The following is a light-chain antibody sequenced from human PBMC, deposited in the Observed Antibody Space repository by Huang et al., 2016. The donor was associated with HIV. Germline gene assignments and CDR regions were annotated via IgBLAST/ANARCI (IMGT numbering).Light chain of an antibody. CDR1: QSLVHDNGYSY. CDR3: MQSLLSLT. Sequence: DIVMTQSPLSLPVTPGEPASISCRSSQSLVHDNGYSYLDWYLQKPGQSPQVLIYMASVRAPGIPDRFSGGGSGTNFTLEINRVDAEDVGTYYCMQSLLSLTFGGGTRLEIK. J-gene: IGKJ4*01. V-gene: IGKV2-28*01. CDR2: MAS.